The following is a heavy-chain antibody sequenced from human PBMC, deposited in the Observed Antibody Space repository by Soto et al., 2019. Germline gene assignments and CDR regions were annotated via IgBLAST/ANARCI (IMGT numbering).Heavy chain of an antibody. CDR2: VIPILGMA. Sequence: SVKVSCKASGGTFSSYSFSWVRQAPGQGLEWMGRVIPILGMANYAQKIQGRDTIKADKSTSTVYMELSSLSSEDTAVYFCARGGAVVVPGAVDRHNWFDPWGQGTLVTVSS. J-gene: IGHJ5*02. V-gene: IGHV1-69*04. CDR1: GGTFSSYS. D-gene: IGHD2-2*01. CDR3: ARGGAVVVPGAVDRHNWFDP.